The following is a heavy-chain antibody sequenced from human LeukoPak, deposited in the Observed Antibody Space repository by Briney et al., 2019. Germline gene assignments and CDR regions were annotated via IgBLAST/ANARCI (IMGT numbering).Heavy chain of an antibody. V-gene: IGHV4-59*01. CDR2: IRYSGRT. Sequence: SETLSLTCAASDDSISRDFWTWLRQPPAKGLEWIGYIRYSGRTEYNPSLKSRVTISIQTSKNQFSLKLTSVTAADTAIYYCARLPDVSGWPFDYWGQGILVTVSS. J-gene: IGHJ4*02. CDR1: DDSISRDF. D-gene: IGHD6-19*01. CDR3: ARLPDVSGWPFDY.